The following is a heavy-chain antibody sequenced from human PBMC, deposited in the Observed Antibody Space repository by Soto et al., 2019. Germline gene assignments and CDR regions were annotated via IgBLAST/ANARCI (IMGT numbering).Heavy chain of an antibody. CDR3: ARDVVRVAGPFGGMDV. CDR2: ISYDGSNK. Sequence: GGSLRLSCAASGFPFRSYPMHWVRQAPGKGLEWMAVISYDGSNKYCADSVKGRFTISRDNSKDTLYLQMNSLRTDDTAVYYCARDVVRVAGPFGGMDVWGQGTTVTVSS. J-gene: IGHJ6*02. CDR1: GFPFRSYP. D-gene: IGHD6-19*01. V-gene: IGHV3-30*04.